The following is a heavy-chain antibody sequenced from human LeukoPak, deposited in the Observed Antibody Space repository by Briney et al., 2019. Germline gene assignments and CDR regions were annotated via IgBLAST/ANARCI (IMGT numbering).Heavy chain of an antibody. CDR2: INHSGST. V-gene: IGHV4-34*01. Sequence: SETLSLTCAVYGGSFSGYYWSWIRQPPGKGLEWIGEINHSGSTNYNPSLKSRVTISVDTSKNQFSLKLSSVTAADTAVYYCARGRIQLWLNCWGQGTLVTVSS. J-gene: IGHJ4*02. CDR1: GGSFSGYY. CDR3: ARGRIQLWLNC. D-gene: IGHD5-18*01.